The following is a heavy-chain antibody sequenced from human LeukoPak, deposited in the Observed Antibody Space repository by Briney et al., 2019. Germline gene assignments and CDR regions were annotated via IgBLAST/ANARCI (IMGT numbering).Heavy chain of an antibody. D-gene: IGHD3-10*01. CDR3: AKRIIRGVNHDAFDL. Sequence: GGSLRLSCLVSGFTLNNYAMTWVRQPPGKGLEWVSSMFGSDRDSDGGPFYADSVKGLFTISRDNSKNTLYLQMNSLRAEDTAVYYCAKRIIRGVNHDAFDLWGQGTMVTVSS. V-gene: IGHV3-23*01. CDR1: GFTLNNYA. CDR2: MFGSDRDSDGGP. J-gene: IGHJ3*01.